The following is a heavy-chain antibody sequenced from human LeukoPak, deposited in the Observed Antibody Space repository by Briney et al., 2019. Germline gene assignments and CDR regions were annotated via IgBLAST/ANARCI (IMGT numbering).Heavy chain of an antibody. Sequence: GGSLRLSCAASGFTFSSYWMSWVRQAPGKGLEWVANIKQDGSEKYYVDSVKGRFTISRDNAKNSLYLQMNSLRAEDTAVYYCARDTSGGSGSVEYWGQGTLVTVSS. D-gene: IGHD3-10*01. CDR1: GFTFSSYW. V-gene: IGHV3-7*03. J-gene: IGHJ4*02. CDR3: ARDTSGGSGSVEY. CDR2: IKQDGSEK.